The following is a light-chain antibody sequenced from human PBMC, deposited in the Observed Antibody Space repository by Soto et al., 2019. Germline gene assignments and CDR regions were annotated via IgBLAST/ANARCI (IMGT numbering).Light chain of an antibody. CDR3: AAWDDSLSGPV. J-gene: IGLJ3*02. CDR1: SSSIGSNY. CDR2: SNN. Sequence: LTQPPSASGTPGQRVTFSCSGSSSSIGSNYVYWYQQLPGTAPKLLIYSNNQRPSGVPDRFSGSKSGTSASLAISGLRSEDEADYYCAAWDDSLSGPVFGGGTKLTVL. V-gene: IGLV1-47*02.